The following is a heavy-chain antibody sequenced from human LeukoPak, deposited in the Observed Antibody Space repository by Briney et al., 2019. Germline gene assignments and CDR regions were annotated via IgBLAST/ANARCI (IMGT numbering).Heavy chain of an antibody. J-gene: IGHJ4*02. CDR1: GFTFSTYT. CDR3: ARDFSGYDYNFDY. V-gene: IGHV3-21*01. CDR2: ISSSSSYM. D-gene: IGHD5-12*01. Sequence: GGSLRLSCSASGFTFSTYTMNWVCQAPGKGLEWVSFISSSSSYMYYADSVKGRFTISRDNTKKSLYLQMNSLRAGDTAVYYCARDFSGYDYNFDYWGQGTLVTVSS.